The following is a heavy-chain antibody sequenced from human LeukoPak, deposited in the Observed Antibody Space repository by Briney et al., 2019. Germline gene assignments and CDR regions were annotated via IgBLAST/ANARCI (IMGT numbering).Heavy chain of an antibody. V-gene: IGHV1-69*13. Sequence: SVKVSCKAYGGTFSRFTISWVRQAPGQGFEWMGGITPIFGTANFAQKFQGRVSITADGSTSTAFMELSSLRSEDTAVYYCARDSSEFRNLIPHWGQGTLVTVSS. CDR3: ARDSSEFRNLIPH. J-gene: IGHJ1*01. D-gene: IGHD1-14*01. CDR2: ITPIFGTA. CDR1: GGTFSRFT.